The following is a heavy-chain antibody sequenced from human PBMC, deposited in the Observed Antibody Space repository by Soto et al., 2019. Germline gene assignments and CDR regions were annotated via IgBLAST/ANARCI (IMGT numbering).Heavy chain of an antibody. CDR3: ARGPGGREAPGDY. J-gene: IGHJ4*02. CDR2: INADNGNT. D-gene: IGHD1-26*01. Sequence: ASVKVSCKASGYTFTSYAMHWVRQAPGQRLEWMGWINADNGNTKYSQKFQGRVTITRDTSASTAYMELSSLRSEDTAVYYCARGPGGREAPGDYGAQETLVPVPS. V-gene: IGHV1-3*01. CDR1: GYTFTSYA.